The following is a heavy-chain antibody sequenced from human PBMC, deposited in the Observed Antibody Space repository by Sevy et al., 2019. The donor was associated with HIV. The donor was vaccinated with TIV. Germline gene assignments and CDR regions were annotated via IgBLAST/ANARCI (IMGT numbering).Heavy chain of an antibody. D-gene: IGHD5-12*01. V-gene: IGHV3-30*10. Sequence: GGSLRLSCAASGFNFRTHAMHWVRHAPGRGLEWVAVISYAGDTKYNTDSVKGRFTISRDNSKNTLFLQMNSLRPEDSAVYYCARDSGHSPYDYPGNYWGQGTPVTVSS. CDR3: ARDSGHSPYDYPGNY. CDR1: GFNFRTHA. J-gene: IGHJ4*02. CDR2: ISYAGDTK.